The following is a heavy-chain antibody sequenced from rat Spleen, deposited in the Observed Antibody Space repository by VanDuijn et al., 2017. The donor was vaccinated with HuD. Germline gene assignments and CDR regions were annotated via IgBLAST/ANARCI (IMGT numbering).Heavy chain of an antibody. D-gene: IGHD4-1*01. Sequence: EVQLVESDGGLVQPGRSLKLSCAASGFTFSDYYMAWVRQAPTKGLEWVASISRSGGNTYYRDSVKGRFTVSRDNVKSTLYLQMNSLRSEDMATYYCTRDRARFAYWGQGTLVTVSS. J-gene: IGHJ3*01. CDR1: GFTFSDYY. CDR2: ISRSGGNT. CDR3: TRDRARFAY. V-gene: IGHV5-25*01.